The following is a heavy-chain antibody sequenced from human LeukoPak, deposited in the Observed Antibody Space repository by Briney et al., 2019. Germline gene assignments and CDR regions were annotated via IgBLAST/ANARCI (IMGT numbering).Heavy chain of an antibody. D-gene: IGHD1-1*01. V-gene: IGHV1-69*05. CDR2: IIPIFGTA. J-gene: IGHJ6*03. CDR3: ARDTTPLGYYYYYMDV. CDR1: GGTFSSYA. Sequence: GASVKVSCKASGGTFSSYAISWVRQAPGQGLEWMGRIIPIFGTANHAQKFQGRVTITTDESTSTAYMELSSLRSEDTAVYYCARDTTPLGYYYYYMDVWGKGTTVTVSS.